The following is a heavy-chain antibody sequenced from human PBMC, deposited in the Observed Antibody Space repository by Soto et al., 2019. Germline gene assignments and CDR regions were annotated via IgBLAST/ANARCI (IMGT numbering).Heavy chain of an antibody. Sequence: QVQLVQSGAEVKKPGSSVKVSCKASGGTFSSYTISWVRQAPGQGLEWMGRIIPILGIANYAEKFQGRVTTTADKSTSTAYMGLSSLISEDTAVYYCARDRDGHTPGFDYWGQGTLVTVSS. CDR2: IIPILGIA. CDR3: ARDRDGHTPGFDY. V-gene: IGHV1-69*08. J-gene: IGHJ4*02. CDR1: GGTFSSYT.